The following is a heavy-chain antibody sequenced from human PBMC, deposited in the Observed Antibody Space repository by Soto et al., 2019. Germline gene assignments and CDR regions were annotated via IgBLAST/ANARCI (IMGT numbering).Heavy chain of an antibody. CDR1: GFTFSSYG. CDR2: IWYDGSNK. V-gene: IGHV3-33*01. Sequence: GGSLRLSCAASGFTFSSYGMHWVRQAPGKGLEWVAVIWYDGSNKYYADSVKGRFTISRDNSKNTLYLQMNSLRAEDTAVYYCARAGSGSYPADYYYYGMDVWGQGTTVTVSS. CDR3: ARAGSGSYPADYYYYGMDV. D-gene: IGHD3-10*01. J-gene: IGHJ6*02.